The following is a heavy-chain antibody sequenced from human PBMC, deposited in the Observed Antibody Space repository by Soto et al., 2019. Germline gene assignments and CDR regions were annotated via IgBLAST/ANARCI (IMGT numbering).Heavy chain of an antibody. CDR3: AKDPFYGDSYYYYYYGMDV. J-gene: IGHJ6*02. D-gene: IGHD4-17*01. CDR1: GFTFSSYG. V-gene: IGHV3-30*18. CDR2: ISYDGSNK. Sequence: GGSLRLSCAASGFTFSSYGMHRVRQAPGKGLEWVAVISYDGSNKYYADSVKGRFTISRDNSKNTLYLQMNSLRAEDTAVYYCAKDPFYGDSYYYYYYGMDVWGQGTTVTVSS.